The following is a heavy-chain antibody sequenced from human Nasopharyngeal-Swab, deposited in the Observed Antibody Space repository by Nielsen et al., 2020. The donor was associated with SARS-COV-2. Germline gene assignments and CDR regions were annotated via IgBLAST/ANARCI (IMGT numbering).Heavy chain of an antibody. Sequence: WIRQPPGKGLEWVSAISGSGGSTYYADSVKGRFTISRDNSKNTLYLQMNSLRAEDTAVYYCARDPASMITFGGVIGQDYYYGMDVWGQGTTVTVSS. D-gene: IGHD3-16*02. V-gene: IGHV3-23*01. J-gene: IGHJ6*02. CDR2: ISGSGGST. CDR3: ARDPASMITFGGVIGQDYYYGMDV.